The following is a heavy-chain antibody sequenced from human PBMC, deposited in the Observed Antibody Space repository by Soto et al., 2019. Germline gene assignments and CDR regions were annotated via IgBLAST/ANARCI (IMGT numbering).Heavy chain of an antibody. J-gene: IGHJ4*02. CDR3: VKAGPCGGDCYSHY. V-gene: IGHV1-2*02. CDR2: INPNSGGT. Sequence: GASVKVSCKASGYTFTGYYMHWVRQAPGQGLEWMGWINPNSGGTNYAQKFQGRVTMTRDTSISTAYMELSRLGSDDTAVYYCVKAGPCGGDCYSHYWGQGILVTVSS. CDR1: GYTFTGYY. D-gene: IGHD2-21*02.